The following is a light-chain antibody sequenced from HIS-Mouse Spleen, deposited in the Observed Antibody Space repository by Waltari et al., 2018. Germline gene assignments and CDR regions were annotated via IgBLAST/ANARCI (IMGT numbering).Light chain of an antibody. CDR3: QAWDSSTAV. CDR2: QDS. J-gene: IGLJ1*01. Sequence: SYELTQPPSVSVSPGRTASITCSGDKLGEKYACWYQQKPGQSPVLVIYQDSKRPSGIPERFSGSNSGNTATLTISGTQAMDEADYYCQAWDSSTAVFGTGTKVTVL. V-gene: IGLV3-1*01. CDR1: KLGEKY.